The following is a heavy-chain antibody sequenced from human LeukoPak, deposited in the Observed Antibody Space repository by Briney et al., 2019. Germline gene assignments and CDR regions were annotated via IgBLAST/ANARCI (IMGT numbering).Heavy chain of an antibody. J-gene: IGHJ6*04. D-gene: IGHD3-10*02. CDR3: AELGITMIGGV. CDR2: IPSSGSTI. CDR1: GFTFSDYS. V-gene: IGHV3-11*04. Sequence: PGGSLRLSCAASGFTFSDYSMNWIRQAPGKGLEWLSYIPSSGSTIYYADSVKGRFTISRDNAKNSLYLQMNSLRAEDTAVYYCAELGITMIGGVWGKGTTVTISS.